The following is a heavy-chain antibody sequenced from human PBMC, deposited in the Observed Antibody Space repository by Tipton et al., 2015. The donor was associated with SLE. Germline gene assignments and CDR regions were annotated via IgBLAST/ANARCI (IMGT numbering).Heavy chain of an antibody. J-gene: IGHJ6*03. Sequence: GASISTHYWSWIRQPPGKGLEWIGYISYTGNTNFNPSLKSRVTISVDTSKNQFSLKLSSVTAADTAVYYCARSPPRPLGYYYYYYYMDVWGKGTTVTV. V-gene: IGHV4-59*11. CDR2: ISYTGNT. CDR1: GASISTHY. CDR3: ARSPPRPLGYYYYYYYMDV. D-gene: IGHD7-27*01.